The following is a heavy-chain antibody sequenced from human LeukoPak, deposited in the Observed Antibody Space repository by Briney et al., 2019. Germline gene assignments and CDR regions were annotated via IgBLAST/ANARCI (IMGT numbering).Heavy chain of an antibody. CDR3: ARASSDHYYYGMDV. D-gene: IGHD2-15*01. V-gene: IGHV4-34*01. CDR1: GGSFNGYY. Sequence: SETLSLTCAVYGGSFNGYYWSWIRQPPGKGLEWIGEINHSGSTNYNPSLKSRVTISVDTSKNQFSLKLSSVTAADTAVYYCARASSDHYYYGMDVWGQGTTVTVSS. CDR2: INHSGST. J-gene: IGHJ6*02.